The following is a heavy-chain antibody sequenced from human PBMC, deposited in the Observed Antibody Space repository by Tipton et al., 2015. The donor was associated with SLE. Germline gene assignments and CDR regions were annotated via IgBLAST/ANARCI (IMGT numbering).Heavy chain of an antibody. V-gene: IGHV4-39*07. CDR3: VRAWRTSFGTHWFEP. J-gene: IGHJ5*02. CDR2: IFYTGNS. D-gene: IGHD3-3*01. CDR1: GGSVNSSSYA. Sequence: TLSLTCTVSGGSVNSSSYAWGWIRQPPGNDFEWIGNIFYTGNSSYNVSFKSRVTLSIDTPKNQFSLKLISMTAADTAVYYCVRAWRTSFGTHWFEPWGQGVLVTVSS.